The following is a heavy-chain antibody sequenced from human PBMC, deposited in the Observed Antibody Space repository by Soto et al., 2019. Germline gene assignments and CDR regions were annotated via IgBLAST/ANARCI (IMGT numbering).Heavy chain of an antibody. CDR1: GFTFSSYA. D-gene: IGHD3-3*01. Sequence: GGSLRLSCAASGFTFSSYAMSWVRQAPGKXLEWVSAISGSGGSTYYADSVKGRFTISRDNSKNTLYLQMNSLRAEDTAVYYCAKLPITIFGVVPRPNWFDPWGQGTLVTVSS. V-gene: IGHV3-23*01. CDR3: AKLPITIFGVVPRPNWFDP. J-gene: IGHJ5*02. CDR2: ISGSGGST.